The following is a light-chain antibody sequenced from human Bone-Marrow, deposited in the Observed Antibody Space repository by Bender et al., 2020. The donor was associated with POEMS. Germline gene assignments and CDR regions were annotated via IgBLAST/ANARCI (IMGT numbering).Light chain of an antibody. Sequence: SYELTQPPSVSVSPGQTASITCSGHQLGDKFACWYQQKPGQSPVLVIYQNSKRPSGVPDRFSGSKSGTSASLAITGLQSDDEAIYFCVAWDASLNGWVFGGGTKLTVL. J-gene: IGLJ3*02. CDR3: VAWDASLNGWV. CDR2: QNS. CDR1: QLGDKF. V-gene: IGLV3-1*01.